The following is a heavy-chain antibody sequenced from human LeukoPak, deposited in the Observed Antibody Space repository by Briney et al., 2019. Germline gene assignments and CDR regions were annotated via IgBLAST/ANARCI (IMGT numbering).Heavy chain of an antibody. D-gene: IGHD2-2*02. CDR2: INHSGST. Sequence: SETLSLTCAVYGGSFSGYYWSWIRQPPGKGLEWIGEINHSGSTNYNPSLKSRVTISVDTSKNQFFLKLSSVTAADTAVYYCARVGAIVVVPAAIFNWFDPWGQGTLVTVSS. CDR1: GGSFSGYY. V-gene: IGHV4-34*01. J-gene: IGHJ5*02. CDR3: ARVGAIVVVPAAIFNWFDP.